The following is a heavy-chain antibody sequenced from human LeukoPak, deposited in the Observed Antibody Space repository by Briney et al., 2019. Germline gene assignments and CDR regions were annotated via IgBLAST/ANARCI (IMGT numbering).Heavy chain of an antibody. CDR1: GGSISSYY. CDR2: MHISGLT. Sequence: SETLSLTCTVSGGSISSYYWNWIRQPPGRGLEWIGYMHISGLTRYNPSLKSRVTISIDTSKNQFSLKLSSVTAADTAVYYCARDLHGGNSGLGYWGQGTLVTVSS. J-gene: IGHJ4*02. V-gene: IGHV4-59*01. D-gene: IGHD4-23*01. CDR3: ARDLHGGNSGLGY.